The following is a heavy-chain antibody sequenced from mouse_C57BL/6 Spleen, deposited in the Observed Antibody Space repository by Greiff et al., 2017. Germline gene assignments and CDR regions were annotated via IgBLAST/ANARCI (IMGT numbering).Heavy chain of an antibody. J-gene: IGHJ4*01. Sequence: VQLQQPGAELVMPGASVKLSCKASGYTFTSYWMHWVKQRPGQGLEWIGEIDPSDSYTNYNQKFKGKSTLTVDKSSSTAYMQLSSLTSEDSAVYYCARRDGYDPFYAMDYWGQGTSVTVSS. D-gene: IGHD2-2*01. CDR1: GYTFTSYW. V-gene: IGHV1-69*01. CDR3: ARRDGYDPFYAMDY. CDR2: IDPSDSYT.